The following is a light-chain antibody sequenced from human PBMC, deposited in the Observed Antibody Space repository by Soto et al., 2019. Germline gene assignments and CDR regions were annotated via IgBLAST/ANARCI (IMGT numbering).Light chain of an antibody. CDR2: WAS. J-gene: IGKJ1*01. V-gene: IGKV4-1*01. CDR1: QNVLYSSNNKNY. Sequence: DIVMTQSPDSLTVSLGERATINCKSSQNVLYSSNNKNYLAWYQQKPGQPPKKLIYWASTRESGVPDRFSGSGSGTDFTLTISSLQAEDVAVYYCQQYYSIPWTFGQGTKVDIK. CDR3: QQYYSIPWT.